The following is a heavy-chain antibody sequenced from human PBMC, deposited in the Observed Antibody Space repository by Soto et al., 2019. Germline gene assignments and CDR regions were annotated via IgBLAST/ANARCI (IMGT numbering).Heavy chain of an antibody. J-gene: IGHJ6*04. D-gene: IGHD2-2*01. V-gene: IGHV1-18*01. CDR3: AREADIVVVPAAMGGMDV. Sequence: QVQLVQSGAEVKKPGASVKVSCKASGYTFTSYGITWVRQAPVQGLEWMGWINAYNGNTNYAQKLQGRVTMTTDTSTRTEYMELRSLRSDDTALYYCAREADIVVVPAAMGGMDVWGKGTTVTVSS. CDR2: INAYNGNT. CDR1: GYTFTSYG.